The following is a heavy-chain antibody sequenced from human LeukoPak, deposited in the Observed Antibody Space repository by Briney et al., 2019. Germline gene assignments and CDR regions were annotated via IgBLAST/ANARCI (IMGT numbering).Heavy chain of an antibody. CDR3: ARDYYDSSGSIIYYYYYGMDV. CDR1: GYTFTSYG. V-gene: IGHV1-18*01. J-gene: IGHJ6*02. Sequence: GASVKVSCKASGYTFTSYGISWVRQAPGQGLEWMGWISAYNGNTNYAQKLQGRVTMTTDTSTSTAYMELRSLRSNDTAVYYCARDYYDSSGSIIYYYYYGMDVWGQGTTVTVSS. D-gene: IGHD3-22*01. CDR2: ISAYNGNT.